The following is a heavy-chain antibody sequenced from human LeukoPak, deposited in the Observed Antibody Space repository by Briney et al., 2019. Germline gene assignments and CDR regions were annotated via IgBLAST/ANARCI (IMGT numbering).Heavy chain of an antibody. Sequence: MASETLSLTCTVSGGSISSSSYYWGWIRQPPGKGLEWIGSIYYSGSTYYNPSLKSRVTISVDTSKNQFSLKLSSVTAADTAVYYCARAVTVAGSSDYWGQGTLVTVSS. D-gene: IGHD6-19*01. CDR3: ARAVTVAGSSDY. CDR2: IYYSGST. V-gene: IGHV4-39*01. CDR1: GGSISSSSYY. J-gene: IGHJ4*02.